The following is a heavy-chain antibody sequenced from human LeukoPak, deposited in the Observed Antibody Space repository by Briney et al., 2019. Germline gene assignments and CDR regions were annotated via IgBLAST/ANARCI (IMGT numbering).Heavy chain of an antibody. V-gene: IGHV4-59*12. J-gene: IGHJ5*02. CDR1: GSSITSYY. CDR3: ARVVEKQLVLFSRKNWFDP. D-gene: IGHD6-13*01. Sequence: PSETLSLTCSVSGSSITSYYWSWIRQPPGKGLEWIGYMYYSGSTYYNPSLKSRVTISVDTSKNQFSLKLSSVTAADTAVYYCARVVEKQLVLFSRKNWFDPWGQGTLVTVSS. CDR2: MYYSGST.